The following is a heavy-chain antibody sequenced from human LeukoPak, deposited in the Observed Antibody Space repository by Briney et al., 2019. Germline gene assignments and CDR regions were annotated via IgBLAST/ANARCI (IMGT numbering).Heavy chain of an antibody. D-gene: IGHD3-3*01. CDR3: VETGFDY. CDR2: IRSKAYGGTT. CDR1: GFTSGDYD. J-gene: IGHJ4*02. V-gene: IGHV3-49*04. Sequence: GGSLRLSCTASGFTSGDYDMSWVRQAPGKGLEWVGFIRSKAYGGTTEYAASVKRRFTISRDDSKSIAYLQMHSLKTEDTAVYYCVETGFDYWGQGTLVTVSS.